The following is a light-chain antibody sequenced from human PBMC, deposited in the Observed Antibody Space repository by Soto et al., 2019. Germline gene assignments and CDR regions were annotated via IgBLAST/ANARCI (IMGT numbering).Light chain of an antibody. CDR2: GAS. CDR1: QSVSSSS. CDR3: QQYGSSLST. V-gene: IGKV3-20*01. Sequence: EIVLTQSPGTLSLSPGAGATLSCRASQSVSSSSLAWYQQKPGQAPRLLIYGASSRATGIPDRFSGRGSGTDFTLTISRLEPEDFAVYYCQQYGSSLSTFGGGTNVEIK. J-gene: IGKJ4*01.